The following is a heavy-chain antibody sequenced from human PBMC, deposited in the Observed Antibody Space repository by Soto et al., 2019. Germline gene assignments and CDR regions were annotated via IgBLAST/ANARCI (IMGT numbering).Heavy chain of an antibody. CDR2: ISTTGGDT. J-gene: IGHJ4*02. CDR3: AMKAAAKSPSDY. Sequence: PGGSLRLSCAASGFTFSNYAMSWVRQAPGKGLEWVSGISTTGGDTPYADSVKGRFTISRDNSKNTLYLQMNSLRAEDTALYYCAMKAAAKSPSDYWGLGTLVTVSS. V-gene: IGHV3-23*01. CDR1: GFTFSNYA. D-gene: IGHD2-15*01.